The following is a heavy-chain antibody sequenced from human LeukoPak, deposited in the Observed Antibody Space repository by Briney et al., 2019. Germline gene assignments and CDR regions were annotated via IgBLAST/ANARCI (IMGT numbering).Heavy chain of an antibody. CDR3: ARHEGPPYGDYPDGDY. D-gene: IGHD4-17*01. CDR2: IYYSGST. CDR1: GGSTSSSNYY. J-gene: IGHJ4*02. Sequence: PSETLSLTCTVSGGSTSSSNYYWGRIRQPPGKGLEWIGSIYYSGSTYYNPSLKSRVTISVDTSKNQFSLKLSSVTAADTAVYYCARHEGPPYGDYPDGDYWGQGTLVTVPS. V-gene: IGHV4-39*01.